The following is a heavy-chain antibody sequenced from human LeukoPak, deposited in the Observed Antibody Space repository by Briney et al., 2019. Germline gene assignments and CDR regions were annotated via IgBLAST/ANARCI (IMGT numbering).Heavy chain of an antibody. J-gene: IGHJ5*02. CDR3: ARGRSDYRGGRLFDP. D-gene: IGHD5-12*01. V-gene: IGHV1-18*04. CDR1: GYTFTSHY. CDR2: ISAYNGNT. Sequence: WASVKVSCKASGYTFTSHYMHWVRQAPGQGLEWMGWISAYNGNTNYAQKLQGRVTMTTDTSTSTAYMELRSLRSDDTAVYYCARGRSDYRGGRLFDPWGQGTLVTVSS.